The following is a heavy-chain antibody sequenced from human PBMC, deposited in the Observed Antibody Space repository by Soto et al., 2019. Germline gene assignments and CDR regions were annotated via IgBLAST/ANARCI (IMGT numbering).Heavy chain of an antibody. J-gene: IGHJ5*02. Sequence: SETLSLTCTVSGGSISSSYWSWIRQPPGKGLEWIGYMYKTGSTVYNPSLKSRVTITRDMSTSTAYMELSSLRSEDTAVYYCAASIPYDILTGPPGGFDPWGQGTLVTVSS. CDR1: GGSISSSY. CDR3: AASIPYDILTGPPGGFDP. D-gene: IGHD3-9*01. CDR2: MYKTGST. V-gene: IGHV4-4*08.